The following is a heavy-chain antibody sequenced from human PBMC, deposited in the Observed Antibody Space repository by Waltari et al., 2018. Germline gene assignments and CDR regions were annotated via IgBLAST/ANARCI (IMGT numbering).Heavy chain of an antibody. J-gene: IGHJ6*02. Sequence: EVQLVESGGGLVQAGRSLRLSCVGSGFPFADYGMNWVRQVPGKGLGGVAGMKWSIATIGYADSGRGRFTISRDNAKNSVYLQMNSLRPEDTALYYCAKAVPLSTVATEFFYYYAMDVWGQGTTVTVSS. V-gene: IGHV3-9*01. CDR2: MKWSIATI. CDR3: AKAVPLSTVATEFFYYYAMDV. CDR1: GFPFADYG. D-gene: IGHD3-16*01.